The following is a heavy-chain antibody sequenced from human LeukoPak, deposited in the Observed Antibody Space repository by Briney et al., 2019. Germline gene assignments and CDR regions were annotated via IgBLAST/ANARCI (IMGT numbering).Heavy chain of an antibody. D-gene: IGHD6-6*01. J-gene: IGHJ5*02. Sequence: GGSLRLSCAASGFTFSSYTMNWVRQAPGKGLEWVSSISSSSSNIYYADSVKGRFTIPRDNAMNSLDLQMNSLRVEDTALYYCARGREGIAARWWVEEPRWYFFDPWGQGTLVTVST. CDR3: ARGREGIAARWWVEEPRWYFFDP. V-gene: IGHV3-21*01. CDR1: GFTFSSYT. CDR2: ISSSSSNI.